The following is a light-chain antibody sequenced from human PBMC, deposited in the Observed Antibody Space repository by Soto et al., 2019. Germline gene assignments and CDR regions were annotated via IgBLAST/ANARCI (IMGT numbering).Light chain of an antibody. J-gene: IGKJ1*01. Sequence: DIQMTQSPSTLSASVGDRVTITCRASQSISDWLAWYQHKPGKAPKVVIFKTSRLDSGVPSRFSGSGSGTEFTLTINSLQPDDFATYYCQQYNSYWTFGQGTKVEIK. CDR3: QQYNSYWT. CDR1: QSISDW. CDR2: KTS. V-gene: IGKV1-5*03.